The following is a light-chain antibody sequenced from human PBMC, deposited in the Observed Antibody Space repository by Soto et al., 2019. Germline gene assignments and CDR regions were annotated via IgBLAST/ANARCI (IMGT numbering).Light chain of an antibody. CDR2: EAS. CDR3: QQFNEFPIT. CDR1: HDSSSV. V-gene: IGKV1-13*02. J-gene: IGKJ5*01. Sequence: GERVPITCLASHDSSSVLAWYQQKPGKAPNLLIYEASSLESGVPSRFSGSGSGTDFTLTISSLQPEDFATYYCQQFNEFPITFGQGTRLEIK.